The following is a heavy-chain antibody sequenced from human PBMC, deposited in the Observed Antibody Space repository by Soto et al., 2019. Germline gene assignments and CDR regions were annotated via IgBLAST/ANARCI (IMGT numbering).Heavy chain of an antibody. CDR3: ARFKGCSGGSCYSYFDY. J-gene: IGHJ4*02. CDR1: GFTFSSYA. D-gene: IGHD2-15*01. V-gene: IGHV3-30-3*01. Sequence: QVQLVESGGGVVQPGRSLRLSCAASGFTFSSYAMHWVRQAPGKGLEWVAVISYDGSNKYYADSVKGRFTISRDNSKNTLYLHMNSLRVEDTAVYYCARFKGCSGGSCYSYFDYWGQGTLVTVSS. CDR2: ISYDGSNK.